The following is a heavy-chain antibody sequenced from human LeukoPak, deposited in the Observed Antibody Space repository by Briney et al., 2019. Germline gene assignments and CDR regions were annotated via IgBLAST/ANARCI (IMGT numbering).Heavy chain of an antibody. V-gene: IGHV1-18*01. CDR3: ARSPTYSPDAFDI. Sequence: ASVKVSCKASGYTFTSYGISWVRQAPGQGLEWMGWISAYNGNTNYALKLQGRVTMTTDTSTSTAYMELSSLRSEDTAVYYCARSPTYSPDAFDIWGQGTMVTVSS. CDR2: ISAYNGNT. D-gene: IGHD2-15*01. CDR1: GYTFTSYG. J-gene: IGHJ3*02.